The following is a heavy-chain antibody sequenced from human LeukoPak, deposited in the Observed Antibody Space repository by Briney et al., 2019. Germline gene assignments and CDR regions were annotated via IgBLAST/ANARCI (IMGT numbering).Heavy chain of an antibody. D-gene: IGHD5-18*01. V-gene: IGHV3-30*04. CDR2: ISYDGSNK. Sequence: GGSLRLSCAASGFTFTSYAMHWVRQAPGKGLEWVAVISYDGSNKYSADSVKGRFTISRDNSKNTLYLQMNSLRADGTAVYYCAGVDAAMPDAFDIWGQGTTVTASS. CDR3: AGVDAAMPDAFDI. J-gene: IGHJ3*02. CDR1: GFTFTSYA.